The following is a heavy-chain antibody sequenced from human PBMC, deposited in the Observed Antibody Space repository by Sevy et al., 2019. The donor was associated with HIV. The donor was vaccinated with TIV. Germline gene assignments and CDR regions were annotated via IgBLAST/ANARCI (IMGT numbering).Heavy chain of an antibody. Sequence: GGSLRLSCAASGFTFSDHYMEWVRQAPWKGLEWVGRIRNKADSYTTEYAASVKGRFTISRDDSKNSLYLLMNSLKTEDTAVYYCATHAGIAAAGRVFDYWGQGTLVTVSS. CDR1: GFTFSDHY. CDR2: IRNKADSYTT. J-gene: IGHJ4*02. CDR3: ATHAGIAAAGRVFDY. D-gene: IGHD6-13*01. V-gene: IGHV3-72*01.